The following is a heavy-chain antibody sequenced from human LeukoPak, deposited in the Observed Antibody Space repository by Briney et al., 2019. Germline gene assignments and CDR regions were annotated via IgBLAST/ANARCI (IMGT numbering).Heavy chain of an antibody. D-gene: IGHD6-19*01. CDR2: IWYDGSNK. CDR3: ARASYSSGWYYFDY. V-gene: IGHV3-33*01. J-gene: IGHJ4*02. Sequence: GRSLRLSCAASGFTFSSYGMHWVRQAPGKGLEWVAVIWYDGSNKYYADSVKGRFTISRDNSKNTLCLQMNSLRAEDTAVYYCARASYSSGWYYFDYWGQGTLVTVSS. CDR1: GFTFSSYG.